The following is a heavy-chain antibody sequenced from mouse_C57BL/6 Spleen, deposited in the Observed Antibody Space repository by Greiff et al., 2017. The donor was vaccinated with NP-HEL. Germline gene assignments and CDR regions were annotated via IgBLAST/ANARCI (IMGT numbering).Heavy chain of an antibody. V-gene: IGHV1-62-2*01. CDR3: ARHEERYYGSSYWYFDV. J-gene: IGHJ1*03. D-gene: IGHD1-1*01. CDR1: GYTFTEYT. CDR2: FYPGSGSI. Sequence: QVQLKQSGAELVKPGASVKLSCKASGYTFTEYTIHWVKQRSGQGLEWIGWFYPGSGSIKYNEKFKDKATLTADKSSSTVYMELSRLTSEDSAVYFCARHEERYYGSSYWYFDVWGTGTTVTVSS.